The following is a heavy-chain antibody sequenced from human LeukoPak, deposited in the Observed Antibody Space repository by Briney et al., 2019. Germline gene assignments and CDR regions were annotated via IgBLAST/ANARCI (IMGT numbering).Heavy chain of an antibody. CDR2: INPNSGGT. CDR1: GYTFTDYY. J-gene: IGHJ6*02. CDR3: ARGLGYCSGGSCYSILYGMDV. V-gene: IGHV1-2*02. Sequence: ASVKVSCKASGYTFTDYYMHWVRQAPGQGLEWMGWINPNSGGTNYAQKFQGRVTMTRDTSISTAYMELSRLRSDDTAVYYCARGLGYCSGGSCYSILYGMDVWGQGTTVTVSS. D-gene: IGHD2-15*01.